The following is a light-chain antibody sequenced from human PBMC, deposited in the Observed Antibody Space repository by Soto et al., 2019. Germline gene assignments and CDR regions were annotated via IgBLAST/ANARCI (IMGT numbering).Light chain of an antibody. V-gene: IGKV3-15*01. J-gene: IGKJ5*01. CDR1: QSVTDN. CDR2: GAS. Sequence: EIEMTQSPATLSVSPGARAPLSCRARQSVTDNLAWYQQNPGQAPRLLIYGASTRASGVPARFSGSGSGTDFTLTISSLEPEDFAVYYCQQRNSWPPTFTFGQGTRLEIK. CDR3: QQRNSWPPTFT.